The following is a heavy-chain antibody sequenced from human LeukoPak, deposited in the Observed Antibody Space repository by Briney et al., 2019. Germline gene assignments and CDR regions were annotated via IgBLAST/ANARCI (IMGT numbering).Heavy chain of an antibody. CDR1: GYTFTSYD. CDR3: ASGVAIFGAPLDY. D-gene: IGHD3-3*01. V-gene: IGHV1-8*01. Sequence: ASVKVSCKASGYTFTSYDINWVRQATGQGLEWMGWMNPNSGNTGYAQKFQGRVTMTRNTSISTAYMELSSLRSEDTAVYYCASGVAIFGAPLDYWGQGTLVTVSS. J-gene: IGHJ4*02. CDR2: MNPNSGNT.